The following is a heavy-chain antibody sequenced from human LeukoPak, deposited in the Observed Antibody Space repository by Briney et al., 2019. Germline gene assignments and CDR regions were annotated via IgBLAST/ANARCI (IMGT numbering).Heavy chain of an antibody. Sequence: SVKVSCKASGGTFITYAISWVRQAPGQGLEWMGRIIPILGIANYAQKFQGRVTITADKSTSTAYMELSSLRSEDTAVYYCARDVDTMVRGVLSYWGQGTLVTVSS. V-gene: IGHV1-69*04. CDR3: ARDVDTMVRGVLSY. CDR2: IIPILGIA. D-gene: IGHD3-10*01. CDR1: GGTFITYA. J-gene: IGHJ4*02.